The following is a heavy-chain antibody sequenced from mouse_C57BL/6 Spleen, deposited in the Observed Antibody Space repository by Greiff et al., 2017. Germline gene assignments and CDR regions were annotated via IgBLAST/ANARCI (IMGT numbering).Heavy chain of an antibody. CDR2: ISSGGDYI. Sequence: EVHLVESGAGLVKPGGSLKLSCAASGFTFSSYAMSWVRQTPETRLEWVAYISSGGDYIYYADTVKGRFTISRDSARNNLYLQMSSLKSEDTSMYYCTRDSLNDYWGQGTTLTVSS. CDR1: GFTFSSYA. CDR3: TRDSLNDY. J-gene: IGHJ2*01. V-gene: IGHV5-9-1*02.